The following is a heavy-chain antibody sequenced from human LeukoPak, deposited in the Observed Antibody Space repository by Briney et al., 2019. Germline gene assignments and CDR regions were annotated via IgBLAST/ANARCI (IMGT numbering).Heavy chain of an antibody. J-gene: IGHJ4*02. Sequence: PGGSLRLFCAASGFTFSSYWMSWVRQSPGKGLEWVANINQDGSENHYVDSVKGRFTISRDNAKNSVFVQMNGLRVEDTAVYYCVRAGGSSWSDFWGQGTLVTVSS. CDR3: VRAGGSSWSDF. V-gene: IGHV3-7*01. CDR1: GFTFSSYW. CDR2: INQDGSEN. D-gene: IGHD6-13*01.